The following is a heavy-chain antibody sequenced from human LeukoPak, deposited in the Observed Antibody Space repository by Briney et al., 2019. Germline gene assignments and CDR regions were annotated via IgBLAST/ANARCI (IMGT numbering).Heavy chain of an antibody. D-gene: IGHD6-13*01. CDR2: IRYDGSNK. V-gene: IGHV3-30*02. Sequence: GGSLRLSCAASGFTFSSYGMHWVRQAPGKGLEWVAFIRYDGSNKYYADSVKGRFTISRDNSKNTLYLQMNSLRAEDTAVYYCAKGKYSSSWYLLFFDYWGQGTLVTVSS. J-gene: IGHJ4*02. CDR1: GFTFSSYG. CDR3: AKGKYSSSWYLLFFDY.